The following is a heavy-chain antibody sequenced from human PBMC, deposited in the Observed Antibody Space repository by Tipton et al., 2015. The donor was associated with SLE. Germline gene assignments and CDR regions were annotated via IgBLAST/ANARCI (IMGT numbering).Heavy chain of an antibody. Sequence: TLSLTCTVSGGSISSGSYYWSWIRQPAGKGLEWIGRIYTSGSTNYNPSLKSRVTISVDTSKNQFSLKLSSVTAADTAVSYCASLGDRGGVVTWGQGTLVTVPS. CDR1: GGSISSGSYY. V-gene: IGHV4-61*02. D-gene: IGHD3-3*01. CDR2: IYTSGST. J-gene: IGHJ4*02. CDR3: ASLGDRGGVVT.